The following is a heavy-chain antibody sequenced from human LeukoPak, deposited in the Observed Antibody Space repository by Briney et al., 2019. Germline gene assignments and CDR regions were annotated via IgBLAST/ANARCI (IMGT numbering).Heavy chain of an antibody. CDR3: ARSYSSSWYSFLSIDY. CDR1: GYTFTSYD. D-gene: IGHD6-13*01. CDR2: MNPNSGNT. V-gene: IGHV1-8*03. Sequence: GASVKVSCKASGYTFTSYDINWVRQATGQGLEWMGWMNPNSGNTGYAQKFQGRVTITRNTSISTAYMELSSLRSEDTAVYYCARSYSSSWYSFLSIDYWGQGTLVTVSS. J-gene: IGHJ4*02.